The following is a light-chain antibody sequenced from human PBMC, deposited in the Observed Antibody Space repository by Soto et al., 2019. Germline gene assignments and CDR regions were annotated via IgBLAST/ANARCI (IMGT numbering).Light chain of an antibody. CDR2: DAF. Sequence: EIVLTQSPGTLSLSPGERATLSCRASESVGSTLAWYQHKPGQAPRLLIYDAFNRAAGIPARFSGSGSGTDFTLTISSLDPEDFAVYYCQQRDNWPLTFGGGTKVDIK. CDR1: ESVGST. J-gene: IGKJ4*01. CDR3: QQRDNWPLT. V-gene: IGKV3-11*01.